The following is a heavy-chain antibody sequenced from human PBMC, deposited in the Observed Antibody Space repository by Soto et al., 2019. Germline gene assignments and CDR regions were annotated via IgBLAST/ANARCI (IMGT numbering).Heavy chain of an antibody. V-gene: IGHV4-39*01. CDR2: IYKSGRT. CDR3: ARAPDS. Sequence: SETLSLTCTVSGGSISTIPSNNYWGWIRQSPGRGLEWIGSIYKSGRTYYSPSLNSRVTISVDTSKNQFSLRLTSVTAADTAVYYCARAPDSWGQGTLVTVSS. J-gene: IGHJ4*02. CDR1: GGSISTIPSNNY.